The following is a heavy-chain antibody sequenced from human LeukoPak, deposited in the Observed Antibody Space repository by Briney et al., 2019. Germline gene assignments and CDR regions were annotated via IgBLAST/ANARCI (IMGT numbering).Heavy chain of an antibody. J-gene: IGHJ4*02. Sequence: ASVSLTCNASGYSFNSYGISLVRQAHGQELEGMGWISADKGNTNYAQKFQGRVSMTSDTSISTVYMEWSRLRSDDTAVYYCSREVYWGQGTLVTVSS. CDR3: SREVY. CDR2: ISADKGNT. CDR1: GYSFNSYG. V-gene: IGHV1-18*01.